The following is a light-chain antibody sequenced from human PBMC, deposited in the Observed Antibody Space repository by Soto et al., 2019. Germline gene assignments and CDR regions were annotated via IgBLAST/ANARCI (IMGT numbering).Light chain of an antibody. V-gene: IGKV3-20*01. J-gene: IGKJ5*01. Sequence: EIVLTQSLGTLSLSPGEGATLSCRASQSVSSSYIAWYQQRPGQTPSLLIYGASTRATGIPDRFSGSGSGTHFTLTISRLEPGDFAVYYCQHFGGTTFTFGQGTRLEIK. CDR2: GAS. CDR1: QSVSSSY. CDR3: QHFGGTTFT.